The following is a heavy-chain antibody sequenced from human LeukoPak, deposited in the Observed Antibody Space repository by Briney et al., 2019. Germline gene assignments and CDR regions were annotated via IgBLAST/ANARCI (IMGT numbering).Heavy chain of an antibody. J-gene: IGHJ4*02. V-gene: IGHV3-30-3*01. CDR2: ISFDGSKK. Sequence: PGKSLRPSCAASGVTFSTFAVPCVGQAPGKGLEWLAVISFDGSKKYYADSVKGQFTISRDNSKNTLYLQMNSLRAEDTAVYYCASPHVGGRYYFDYWGQGPLVTVSS. D-gene: IGHD1-26*01. CDR3: ASPHVGGRYYFDY. CDR1: GVTFSTFA.